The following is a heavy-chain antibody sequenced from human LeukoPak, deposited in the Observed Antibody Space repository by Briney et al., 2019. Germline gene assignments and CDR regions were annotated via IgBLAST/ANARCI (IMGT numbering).Heavy chain of an antibody. D-gene: IGHD6-19*01. CDR2: IHADSGNT. CDR1: GYTFTRCA. J-gene: IGHJ3*02. V-gene: IGHV1-3*01. CDR3: TIGLAGDWDAFDI. Sequence: ASVKVSCKTSGYTFTRCAVHWVRQAPGQRLEWMGWIHADSGNTKYSQKLQGRVTIARDTSASTNYMELSRLRFEDTAVYFCTIGLAGDWDAFDIWGLGTMVTVSS.